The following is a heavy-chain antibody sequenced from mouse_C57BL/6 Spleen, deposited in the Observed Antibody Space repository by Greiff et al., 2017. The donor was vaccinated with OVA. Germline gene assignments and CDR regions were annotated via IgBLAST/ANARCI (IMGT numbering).Heavy chain of an antibody. V-gene: IGHV8-12*01. D-gene: IGHD1-1*01. Sequence: QVTLKESGPGILQSSQTLSLTCSFSGFSLSTSGMGVSWIRQPSGKGLEWLAHIYWDDDKRYNPSLKSRLTISKDTSRNQVFLKITSVDTADTATYYCARSPPYYYGSRVYAMDYWGQGTSVTVSS. CDR1: GFSLSTSGMG. CDR3: ARSPPYYYGSRVYAMDY. CDR2: IYWDDDK. J-gene: IGHJ4*01.